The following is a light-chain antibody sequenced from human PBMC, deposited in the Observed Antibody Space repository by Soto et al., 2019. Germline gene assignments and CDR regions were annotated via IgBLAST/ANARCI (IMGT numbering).Light chain of an antibody. J-gene: IGKJ4*01. V-gene: IGKV1-39*01. CDR1: QTLNSY. CDR2: AAS. CDR3: QQSFSPLLT. Sequence: DIQMTQSPSSVSASVGDRVTITCRASQTLNSYLTWFQQKPGKAPKVLIYAASTLQSGVPSRFSGSGSGAEFTLTISSLQPEDFATYYCQQSFSPLLTFGGGTKVDNK.